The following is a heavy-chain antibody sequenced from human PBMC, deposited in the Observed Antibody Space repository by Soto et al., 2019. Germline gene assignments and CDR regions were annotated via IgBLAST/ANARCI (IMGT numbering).Heavy chain of an antibody. Sequence: NPSETLSLTCAVYGGSFSGYYWSWIRQPPGKGLEWIGEINHSGSTNYNPSLKSRVTISVDTSKNQFSLKLSSVTAADTAVYYCARNGSYYDFWSGYYLGGGMDVWGQGNTVTVSS. D-gene: IGHD3-3*01. CDR1: GGSFSGYY. CDR2: INHSGST. V-gene: IGHV4-34*01. J-gene: IGHJ6*02. CDR3: ARNGSYYDFWSGYYLGGGMDV.